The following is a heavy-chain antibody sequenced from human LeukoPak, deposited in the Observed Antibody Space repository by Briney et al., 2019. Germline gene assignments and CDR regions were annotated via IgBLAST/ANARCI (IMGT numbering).Heavy chain of an antibody. CDR1: GGSISSSSYY. CDR2: IYYSGST. CDR3: ARERPTLLYYYYYMDV. V-gene: IGHV4-61*01. D-gene: IGHD2-15*01. J-gene: IGHJ6*03. Sequence: SETLSLTCTVSGGSISSSSYYWSWIRQPPGKGLEWIGYIYYSGSTNYNPSLKSRVTISVDTSKNQFSLKLSSVTAADTAVYYCARERPTLLYYYYYMDVWGKGTTVTVSS.